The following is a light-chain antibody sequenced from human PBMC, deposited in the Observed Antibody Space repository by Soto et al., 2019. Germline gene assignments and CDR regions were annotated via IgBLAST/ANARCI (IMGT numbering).Light chain of an antibody. CDR2: GNT. V-gene: IGLV1-40*01. CDR1: SSNLGADYD. CDR3: QSYDTSLSGYV. J-gene: IGLJ3*02. Sequence: QYALTQPPSVSGTPGQRVTISCTGTSSNLGADYDGNWYQQLPGTAPKVLINGNTHRPSGVPDRFSGSKSGSSASLAITGRQAEDEADYYCQSYDTSLSGYVFGGGTTVTVL.